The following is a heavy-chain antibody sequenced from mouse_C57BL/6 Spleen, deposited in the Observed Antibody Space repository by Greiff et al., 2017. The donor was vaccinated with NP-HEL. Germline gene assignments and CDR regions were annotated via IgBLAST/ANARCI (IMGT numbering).Heavy chain of an antibody. V-gene: IGHV3-3*01. CDR3: ARAGDYDYAMDY. CDR1: GFSINSDCY. D-gene: IGHD2-4*01. CDR2: TFYSGIT. J-gene: IGHJ4*01. Sequence: EVQLVESGPSLVRPSQTLSLTCTVTGFSINSDCYWIWIRQFPGNKLEYIGYTFYSGITYYNPSLESRTYITRDTSKNQFSLKLSSVTTEDTATYYCARAGDYDYAMDYWGQGTSVTVSS.